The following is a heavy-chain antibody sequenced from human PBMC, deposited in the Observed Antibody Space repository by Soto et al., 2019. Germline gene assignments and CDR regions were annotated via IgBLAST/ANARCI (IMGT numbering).Heavy chain of an antibody. V-gene: IGHV1-2*04. CDR2: INPNSGGK. J-gene: IGHJ4*02. D-gene: IGHD4-4*01. CDR3: ARDHSPKYSNLRYYYDY. Sequence: QVQLVQSGAEVKKPGASVKVSCKASGYTFTGYYMHWVRQAPGQGLEWIVWINPNSGGKNYAQKFQGWGTMTRDTSISTDYMELSRLRSDDTAVYYCARDHSPKYSNLRYYYDYWGQGTLVTVSS. CDR1: GYTFTGYY.